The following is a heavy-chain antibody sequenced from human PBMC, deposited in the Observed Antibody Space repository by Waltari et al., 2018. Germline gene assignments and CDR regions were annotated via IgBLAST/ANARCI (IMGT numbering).Heavy chain of an antibody. CDR3: ARGTGDCIDVVCFNQLDL. V-gene: IGHV3-30*01. CDR1: GFRLSYYA. J-gene: IGHJ1*01. D-gene: IGHD2-8*01. CDR2: IANDGSIK. Sequence: QVQLVESGGGVVQPGRSLRLSCAASGFRLSYYAMHWVSQAPGKGLEWMAVIANDGSIKHDEDSVKGRFTISRDNSENTLFVQMNGLRGEDTAVYYCARGTGDCIDVVCFNQLDLWGQGTLVTVSS.